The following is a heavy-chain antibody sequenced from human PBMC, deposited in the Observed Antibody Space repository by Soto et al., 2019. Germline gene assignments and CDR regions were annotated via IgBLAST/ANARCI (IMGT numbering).Heavy chain of an antibody. V-gene: IGHV1-46*03. J-gene: IGHJ6*03. CDR2: INPSGGST. D-gene: IGHD2-2*01. Sequence: ASVKVSCKASGYTFTSHYMHWVRQAPGQGLEWMGIINPSGGSTSYAQKFQGRVTMTRDTSTSTVYMELSSLRSEDTAVYYCARDGVPAANSKNRYYYYYYYMDVWGKGTTVTVSS. CDR3: ARDGVPAANSKNRYYYYYYYMDV. CDR1: GYTFTSHY.